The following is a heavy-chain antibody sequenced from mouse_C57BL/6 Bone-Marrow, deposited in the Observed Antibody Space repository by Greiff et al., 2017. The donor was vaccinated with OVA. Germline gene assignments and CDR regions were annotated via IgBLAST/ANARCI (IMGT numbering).Heavy chain of an antibody. D-gene: IGHD2-3*01. CDR3: ARRASYDGLLYAMDY. CDR2: INPNNGGT. Sequence: VQLQQSGPELVKPGASVKISCKASGYTFTDYYMNWVKQSHGKSLEWIGDINPNNGGTSYNQKFKGKATLTVDKSSSTAYMELRSLTSEDSAVYYCARRASYDGLLYAMDYWGQGTSVTVSS. CDR1: GYTFTDYY. V-gene: IGHV1-26*01. J-gene: IGHJ4*01.